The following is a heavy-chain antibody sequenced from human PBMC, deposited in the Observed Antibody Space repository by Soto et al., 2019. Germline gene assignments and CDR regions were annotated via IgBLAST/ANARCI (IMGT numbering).Heavy chain of an antibody. J-gene: IGHJ3*02. CDR3: ARVSGSYNAFDI. CDR2: IIPIFGTA. D-gene: IGHD1-26*01. V-gene: IGHV1-69*13. Sequence: SVKVSCKASGGSFSSYAISWVRQAPGQGLEWMGGIIPIFGTANYAQKFQGRVTITADESTSTAYMELSILRAEDTAVYYCARVSGSYNAFDIGGQGTMVTVSS. CDR1: GGSFSSYA.